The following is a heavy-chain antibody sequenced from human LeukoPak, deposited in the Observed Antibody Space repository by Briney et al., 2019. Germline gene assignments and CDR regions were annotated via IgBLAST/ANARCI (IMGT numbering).Heavy chain of an antibody. J-gene: IGHJ4*02. V-gene: IGHV4-34*01. D-gene: IGHD3-3*01. Sequence: PSETLSLTCAVYGGSFSGYYWSWIRQPPGKGLEWIGEINHSGSTNYNPSLKSRVTISVDTSKNQFSLKPSSVTAADTAVYYCARGPGITIFGVVTKAFDYWGQGTLVTVSS. CDR2: INHSGST. CDR3: ARGPGITIFGVVTKAFDY. CDR1: GGSFSGYY.